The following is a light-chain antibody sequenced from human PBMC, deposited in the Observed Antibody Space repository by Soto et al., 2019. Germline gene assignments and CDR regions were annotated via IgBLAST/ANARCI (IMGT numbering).Light chain of an antibody. Sequence: QSVLTQPPSVSGSPGQSVTISCTGTSRDVGSFSRVSWYQQPPGAAPKLLIYRVTNRPSGVPDRFSGSKSGNTASLTISGLQAEDEADYYCSSFTSSNTYVFGSGTKVTVL. CDR3: SSFTSSNTYV. CDR1: SRDVGSFSR. CDR2: RVT. J-gene: IGLJ1*01. V-gene: IGLV2-18*02.